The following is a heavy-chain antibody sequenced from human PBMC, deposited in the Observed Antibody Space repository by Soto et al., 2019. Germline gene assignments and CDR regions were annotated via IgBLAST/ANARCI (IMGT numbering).Heavy chain of an antibody. CDR2: ISAFNGNT. J-gene: IGHJ6*02. Sequence: QVQLVQSGAEVKKPGASVKVSCKASGYNFTSYGFSWVRQAPGQGLEWMGWISAFNGNTNYGQKFRGRVTMTTDTSTSTAYMELRSLISDDTAVYYCATDEMRISPYGMDVWGQGTTVTVSS. V-gene: IGHV1-18*01. CDR3: ATDEMRISPYGMDV. CDR1: GYNFTSYG.